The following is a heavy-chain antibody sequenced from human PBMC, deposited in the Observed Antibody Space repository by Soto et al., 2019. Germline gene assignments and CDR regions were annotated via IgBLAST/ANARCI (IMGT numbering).Heavy chain of an antibody. J-gene: IGHJ5*02. CDR1: GYSFTSYW. CDR2: IYPGDSDT. CDR3: ATISTTGTGTGPRWFDP. D-gene: IGHD1-1*01. Sequence: GESLKISCKGSGYSFTSYWIGWVRQMPGKGLEWMGIIYPGDSDTRYSPSFQGQVTISADKSISTVYLQWSSLKASDTAMYYCATISTTGTGTGPRWFDPWGQGTLVTVSS. V-gene: IGHV5-51*01.